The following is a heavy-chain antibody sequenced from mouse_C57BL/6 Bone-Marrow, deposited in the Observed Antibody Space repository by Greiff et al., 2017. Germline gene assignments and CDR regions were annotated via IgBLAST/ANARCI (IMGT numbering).Heavy chain of an antibody. Sequence: VQLQQSGAELVRPGASVKLSCTASGFNIKDDYMHWVKQRPEQGLEWIGWIDPENGDTEYASKFQGKATITADTSSNTAYLQLSSLTSEDTAVYYCTTYYYVFAYGGQGTLVTVSA. D-gene: IGHD1-1*01. CDR3: TTYYYVFAY. CDR2: IDPENGDT. J-gene: IGHJ3*01. V-gene: IGHV14-4*01. CDR1: GFNIKDDY.